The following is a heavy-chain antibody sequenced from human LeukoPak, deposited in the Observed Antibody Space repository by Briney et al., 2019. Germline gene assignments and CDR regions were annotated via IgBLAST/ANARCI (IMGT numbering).Heavy chain of an antibody. D-gene: IGHD2-15*01. Sequence: SETLSLTCTVSGGSVSSSSYSWGWIRQPPGKLLEWIGTIYYSRSTYYNPSLESRVTISIDTSKNQFSLILSSVTAADTAVYYCARGEYRVVAASYYYYYYYMDVWGKGTTVTVSS. V-gene: IGHV4-39*07. CDR2: IYYSRST. J-gene: IGHJ6*03. CDR1: GGSVSSSSYS. CDR3: ARGEYRVVAASYYYYYYYMDV.